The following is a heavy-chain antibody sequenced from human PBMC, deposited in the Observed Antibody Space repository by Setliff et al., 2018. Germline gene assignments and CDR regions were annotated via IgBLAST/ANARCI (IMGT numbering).Heavy chain of an antibody. V-gene: IGHV1-69*13. CDR1: GGTFSRSA. CDR2: IIPMFGTA. CDR3: ARGPQKFYSDTSGYYYDALYYYYMDV. Sequence: GPPVKVSCKASGGTFSRSAINWVRQAPGQGLEWMGGIIPMFGTATYAQKFQGRVTIIADESTSTTYMELSSLRSEDTAVYYCARGPQKFYSDTSGYYYDALYYYYMDVWGKGTTVTVSS. J-gene: IGHJ6*03. D-gene: IGHD3-22*01.